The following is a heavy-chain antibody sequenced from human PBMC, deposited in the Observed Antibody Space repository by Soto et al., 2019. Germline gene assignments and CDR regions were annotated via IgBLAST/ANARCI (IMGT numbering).Heavy chain of an antibody. Sequence: SETLSLTCTVSGGSISAGGYYWSWIRQYPGKGLEWLGYIDGSGYTFYNPSLQSRLTLSMDTSKNQFSLKLSSATAADTAVYFCARKQAGFFYGIDYWGQGTLVTVSS. J-gene: IGHJ4*02. CDR2: IDGSGYT. CDR3: ARKQAGFFYGIDY. D-gene: IGHD3-3*01. V-gene: IGHV4-31*03. CDR1: GGSISAGGYY.